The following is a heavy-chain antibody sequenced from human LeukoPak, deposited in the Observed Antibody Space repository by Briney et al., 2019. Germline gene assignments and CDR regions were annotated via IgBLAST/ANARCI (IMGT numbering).Heavy chain of an antibody. CDR3: AKDKGYCSGGSCYGGGD. CDR1: GFTLSRSE. D-gene: IGHD2-15*01. V-gene: IGHV3-48*03. CDR2: ISSSGTTV. Sequence: PGGSLRLSCTASGFTLSRSEMNWVRQAPGKGLEWVSYISSSGTTVYYADSVKGRFTISRDSAKNSLSLHMNSLRAEDTAVYYCAKDKGYCSGGSCYGGGDWGQGTLVTVSS. J-gene: IGHJ4*02.